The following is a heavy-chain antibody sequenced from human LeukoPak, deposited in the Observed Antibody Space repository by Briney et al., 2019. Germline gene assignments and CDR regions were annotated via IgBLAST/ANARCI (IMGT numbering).Heavy chain of an antibody. CDR3: ARGITMVRGVTRGNWFDP. J-gene: IGHJ5*02. CDR2: INHSGST. CDR1: GGSFSGYY. Sequence: SGTLSLTCAVYGGSFSGYYWSWIRQPPGKGLEWIGDINHSGSTNYNPSLKSRVTISVDTSKNQFSLKLRSVTVADTAVYYCARGITMVRGVTRGNWFDPWGQGTLVTVSS. D-gene: IGHD3-10*01. V-gene: IGHV4-34*01.